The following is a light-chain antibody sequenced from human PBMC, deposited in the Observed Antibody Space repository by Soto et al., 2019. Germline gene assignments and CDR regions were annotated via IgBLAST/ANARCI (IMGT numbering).Light chain of an antibody. Sequence: QSALTQPASVSGSPGQSITISCTGTRSDAGGYSYVSWYQQHPGKAPKLIIFDVNNRPSGISNRFSGSESGSTASLTISGLQAEDEADYYCSSYTGLSALGVFGGGTKVTVL. CDR3: SSYTGLSALGV. CDR2: DVN. CDR1: RSDAGGYSY. V-gene: IGLV2-14*03. J-gene: IGLJ3*02.